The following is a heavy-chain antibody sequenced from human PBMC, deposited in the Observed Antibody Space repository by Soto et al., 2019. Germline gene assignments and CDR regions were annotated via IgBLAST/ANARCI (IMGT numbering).Heavy chain of an antibody. CDR1: GYTFTSYD. CDR3: AREVTMVRGVLPSAIDP. CDR2: MNPNGGNT. D-gene: IGHD3-10*01. V-gene: IGHV1-8*01. J-gene: IGHJ5*02. Sequence: GASVKVSCKASGYTFTSYDINWVRQATGQGLEWMGWMNPNGGNTGYAQKFQGRVTMTRNTSISTAYMELSSLRSEDTAVYYCAREVTMVRGVLPSAIDPWGQGTLVTVSS.